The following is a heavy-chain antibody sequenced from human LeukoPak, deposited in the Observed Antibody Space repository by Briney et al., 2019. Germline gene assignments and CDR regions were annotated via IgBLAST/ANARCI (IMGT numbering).Heavy chain of an antibody. J-gene: IGHJ2*01. D-gene: IGHD5-24*01. Sequence: GGFLRLSCAVSGFNFDNYAMHWVRQAPGRGLEWVSGINWKTGNGIYADSVKGRFTISRDNAKNSLYLQMSSLRAEDTALYYCTRRAARWQFDLWGRGTLLTVSS. CDR2: INWKTGNG. CDR3: TRRAARWQFDL. V-gene: IGHV3-9*01. CDR1: GFNFDNYA.